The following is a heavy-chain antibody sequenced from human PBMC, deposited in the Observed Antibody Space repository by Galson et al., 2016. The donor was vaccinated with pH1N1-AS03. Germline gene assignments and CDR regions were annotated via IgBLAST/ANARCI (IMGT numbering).Heavy chain of an antibody. D-gene: IGHD3-3*01. Sequence: ASGYTFTGSYLHWVRQAPGQGLEWVGCINPNSGDTSYAQKFQGRFTISRDNAKNSLYLQMDSLRPEDTALYYCAKDMEEWRVDAFHVWGQGAMVIVSS. V-gene: IGHV1-2*02. CDR1: GYTFTGSY. CDR3: AKDMEEWRVDAFHV. J-gene: IGHJ3*01. CDR2: INPNSGDT.